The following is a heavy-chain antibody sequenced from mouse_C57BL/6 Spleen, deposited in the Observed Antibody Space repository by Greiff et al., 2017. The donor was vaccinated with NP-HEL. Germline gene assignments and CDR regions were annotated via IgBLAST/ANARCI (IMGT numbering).Heavy chain of an antibody. J-gene: IGHJ2*01. CDR1: GYSITSGYY. D-gene: IGHD1-2*01. CDR3: ARAPSTAYFDY. CDR2: ISYDGSN. Sequence: EVKLEESGPGLVKPSQSLSLTCSVTGYSITSGYYWNWIRQFPGNKLEWMGYISYDGSNNYNPSLKNRISITRDTSKNQFFLKLNSVTTEDTATYYCARAPSTAYFDYWGQGTTLTVSS. V-gene: IGHV3-6*01.